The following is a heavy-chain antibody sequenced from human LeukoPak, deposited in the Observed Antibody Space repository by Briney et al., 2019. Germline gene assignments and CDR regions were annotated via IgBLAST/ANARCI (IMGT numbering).Heavy chain of an antibody. J-gene: IGHJ4*02. CDR3: VKDSGYYYKSFDC. V-gene: IGHV3-23*01. Sequence: PGGSLRLSCAASGFTFSSYAMSWVRQAPGKGLEWVSTISGSGSSTYYADSGKGRFTISRDNSKNTLYLQMNSLRAEDTAVYYCVKDSGYYYKSFDCWGQGTLVTVSS. CDR1: GFTFSSYA. CDR2: ISGSGSST. D-gene: IGHD3-22*01.